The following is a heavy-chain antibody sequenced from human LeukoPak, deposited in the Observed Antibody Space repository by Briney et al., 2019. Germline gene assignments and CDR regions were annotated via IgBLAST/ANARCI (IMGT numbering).Heavy chain of an antibody. CDR3: ARRNVLLPATMEGPWFDP. V-gene: IGHV1-2*02. CDR1: GYTFTGYY. CDR2: INPNNGGT. J-gene: IGHJ5*02. D-gene: IGHD2-2*01. Sequence: ASVKVSCKAPGYTFTGYYMHWVRQAPGQGLEWMGWINPNNGGTSYAQKFQGRVTMTRDTSISTAYMELSRLRYDDTAVYYCARRNVLLPATMEGPWFDPWGQGTLVTVSS.